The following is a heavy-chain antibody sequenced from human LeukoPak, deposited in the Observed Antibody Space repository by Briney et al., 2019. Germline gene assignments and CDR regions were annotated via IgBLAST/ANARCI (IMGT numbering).Heavy chain of an antibody. Sequence: GASVTVSCKASGYTFTNYAIHWLRQAPGQRLEWMGWINAGDGDTKYSQEFQGRLTIVRDTSANTAYMELSSLRSEDTAVYYCARPNHGYDYWGQGTLVTVSS. D-gene: IGHD5-18*01. J-gene: IGHJ4*02. V-gene: IGHV1-3*01. CDR1: GYTFTNYA. CDR3: ARPNHGYDY. CDR2: INAGDGDT.